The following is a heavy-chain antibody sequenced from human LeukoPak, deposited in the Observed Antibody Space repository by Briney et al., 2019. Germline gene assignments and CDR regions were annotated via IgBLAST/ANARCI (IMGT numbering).Heavy chain of an antibody. V-gene: IGHV1-18*01. CDR2: ISAYNGNT. J-gene: IGHJ4*02. CDR1: GYTFTSYG. Sequence: ASVKVSCKASGYTFTSYGISWVRQAPGQGLEWMGWISAYNGNTNYAQKLQGRVNMTTDTSTSTAYMELRSLRSDDTAVYYCARVGRSSWYQYYFDYWGQGTLVTVSS. CDR3: ARVGRSSWYQYYFDY. D-gene: IGHD6-13*01.